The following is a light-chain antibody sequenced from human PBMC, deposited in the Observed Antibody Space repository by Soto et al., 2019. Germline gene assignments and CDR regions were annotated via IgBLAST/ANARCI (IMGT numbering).Light chain of an antibody. J-gene: IGLJ2*01. CDR3: TSFAGNNNFV. CDR2: EVA. CDR1: RSDVGGYNY. V-gene: IGLV2-8*01. Sequence: QSALTQPPSASGSPGQSVTISCTGTRSDVGGYNYVSWYQQHPGKAPKLIIYEVAKRPSGVPDRFSGSKSGNTAFLTVSGLQAEDEGDYYCTSFAGNNNFVFGGGTKLTVL.